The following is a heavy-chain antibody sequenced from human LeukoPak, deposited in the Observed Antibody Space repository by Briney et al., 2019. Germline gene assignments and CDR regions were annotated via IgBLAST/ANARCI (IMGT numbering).Heavy chain of an antibody. CDR3: ARDRYYYGSGNNFDY. V-gene: IGHV1-18*04. CDR1: GYTFTDYY. Sequence: ASVTVSFTASGYTFTDYYMHWVRQAPGQGLEWMGWISAYNGNTNYAQKLQGRVTMTTDTSTSTAYMELRSLRSDDTAVYYCARDRYYYGSGNNFDYWGQETLVTVSS. J-gene: IGHJ4*02. D-gene: IGHD3-10*01. CDR2: ISAYNGNT.